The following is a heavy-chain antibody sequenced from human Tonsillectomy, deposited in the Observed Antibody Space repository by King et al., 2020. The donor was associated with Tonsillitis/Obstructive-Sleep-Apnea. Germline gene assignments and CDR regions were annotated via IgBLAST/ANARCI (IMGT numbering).Heavy chain of an antibody. J-gene: IGHJ4*02. CDR3: ARDYWRSTSCYTDF. CDR2: IYDIGST. D-gene: IGHD2-2*02. Sequence: VQLQESGPGLVKPSETLSLTCTVSGGSISSYYWSWIRQPPGKGLEWIGYIYDIGSTNYNPSLKSRVTISVDTSKNQFSLKLSSVTAADTAMYYCARDYWRSTSCYTDFWGQGTLVPVPS. CDR1: GGSISSYY. V-gene: IGHV4-59*01.